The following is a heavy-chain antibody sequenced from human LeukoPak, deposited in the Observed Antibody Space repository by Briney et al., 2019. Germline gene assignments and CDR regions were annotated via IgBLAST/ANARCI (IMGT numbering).Heavy chain of an antibody. CDR3: ARTQYYYDSSGYVEAFDI. CDR1: DGSMSGYY. V-gene: IGHV4-59*06. J-gene: IGHJ3*02. CDR2: IYYSGST. D-gene: IGHD3-22*01. Sequence: TASETLSLACTVSDGSMSGYYWSWIRQPPGKGLEWIGYIYYSGSTYYNPSLKSRVTISVDTSKNQFSLKLSSVTAADTAVYYCARTQYYYDSSGYVEAFDIWGQGTMVTVSS.